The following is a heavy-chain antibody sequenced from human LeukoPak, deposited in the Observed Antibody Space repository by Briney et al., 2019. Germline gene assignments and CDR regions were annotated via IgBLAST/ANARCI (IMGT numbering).Heavy chain of an antibody. CDR2: LKESGIEK. CDR3: ARWRGAQSEFDY. Sequence: PGGSLRLSCAGSGFIFSSYSMGWVRQAPGKGLEFVAHLKESGIEKEYVDSVEGRFTIPRDNGKNSLYLQMNSLRAEDTALYFCARWRGAQSEFDYWGQGTHVIVSS. D-gene: IGHD3-3*01. J-gene: IGHJ4*02. V-gene: IGHV3-7*01. CDR1: GFIFSSYS.